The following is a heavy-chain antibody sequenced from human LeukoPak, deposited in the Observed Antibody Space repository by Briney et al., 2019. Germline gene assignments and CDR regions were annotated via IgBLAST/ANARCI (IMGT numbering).Heavy chain of an antibody. J-gene: IGHJ6*03. CDR2: INHSGST. CDR1: GGSFSGYY. CDR3: ARHLGVYYYYYMDV. V-gene: IGHV4-34*01. Sequence: PSETLSLTCAVYGGSFSGYYWSWIRQPPGKGLKWIGEINHSGSTNYNPSLKSRVTISVDTSKNQFSLKLSSVTAADTAVYYCARHLGVYYYYYMDVWGKGTTVTISS. D-gene: IGHD3-16*01.